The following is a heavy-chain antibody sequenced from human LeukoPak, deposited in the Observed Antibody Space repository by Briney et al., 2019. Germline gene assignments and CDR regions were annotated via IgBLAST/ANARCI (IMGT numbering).Heavy chain of an antibody. CDR3: ASAYCSSTSCSAYWFDP. D-gene: IGHD2-2*01. Sequence: ASVKVSCKVSGYTLTELSMHWVRQAPGKGLEWMGGFDPEDGETIYAQKFQGRVTMTEDTSTDTAYMELSNLRSEDTAVYYCASAYCSSTSCSAYWFDPWGQGTLVTVSS. J-gene: IGHJ5*02. V-gene: IGHV1-24*01. CDR1: GYTLTELS. CDR2: FDPEDGET.